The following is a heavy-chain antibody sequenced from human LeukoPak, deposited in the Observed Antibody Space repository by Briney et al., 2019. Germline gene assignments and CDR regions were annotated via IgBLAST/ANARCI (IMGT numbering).Heavy chain of an antibody. D-gene: IGHD3-10*01. CDR3: ASSDLWFGELYNDY. CDR1: GGSISSYY. J-gene: IGHJ4*02. Sequence: SETLSLTCTVSGGSISSYYWSWIRQPAGKGLEWIGRIYTSGSTNFNPSLKSRVTMSVDTSKNQFSLKLSSVTAADTAVYYCASSDLWFGELYNDYWGQGTLVTVSS. V-gene: IGHV4-4*07. CDR2: IYTSGST.